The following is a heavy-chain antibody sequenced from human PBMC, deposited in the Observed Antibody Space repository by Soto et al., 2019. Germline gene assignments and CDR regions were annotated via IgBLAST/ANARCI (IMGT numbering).Heavy chain of an antibody. V-gene: IGHV1-69*14. CDR1: GDIFSDYS. D-gene: IGHD5-12*01. CDR3: ARDLGSGYDPGDY. CDR2: IIPIFGTT. J-gene: IGHJ4*02. Sequence: QVQLVESGAEVKKPGSSVKVSCKTSGDIFSDYSISWVLQAPGQGIQWMGGIIPIFGTTNNAQRFHGRVTSTADKSTSTVYLNLYILQSEDTAVYYRARDLGSGYDPGDYWGQGTLVTVSS.